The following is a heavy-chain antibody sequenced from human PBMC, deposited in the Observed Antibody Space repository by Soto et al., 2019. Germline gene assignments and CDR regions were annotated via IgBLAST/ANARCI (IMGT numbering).Heavy chain of an antibody. CDR1: GGTFSNYG. J-gene: IGHJ4*02. Sequence: QVQLVQSGAEVKKPGSSVKVSCMASGGTFSNYGVNWVRQAPGQGLEWMGGIIPIFGTAKYAQKFQGRVTITADDSTRTAYMELSSLRSEDTAVYYCARDGTLYDSSAYYYLYWGQGTLVTVSS. V-gene: IGHV1-69*01. CDR3: ARDGTLYDSSAYYYLY. D-gene: IGHD3-22*01. CDR2: IIPIFGTA.